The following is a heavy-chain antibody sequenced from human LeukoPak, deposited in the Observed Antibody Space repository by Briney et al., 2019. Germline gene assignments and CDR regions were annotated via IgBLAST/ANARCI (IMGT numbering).Heavy chain of an antibody. J-gene: IGHJ4*02. D-gene: IGHD6-19*01. V-gene: IGHV1-24*01. CDR1: GYTLTELS. CDR2: FDPEDGET. CDR3: ARSSSNDY. Sequence: ASVKVSCKVSGYTLTELSMHWVRQAPGKGLEWMGGFDPEDGETIYAQKFQGRVTMTRDTSISTAYMELSRLRSDDTAVYYCARSSSNDYWGQGTLVTVSS.